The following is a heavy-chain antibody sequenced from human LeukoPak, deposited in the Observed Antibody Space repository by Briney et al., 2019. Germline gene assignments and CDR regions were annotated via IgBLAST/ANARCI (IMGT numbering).Heavy chain of an antibody. CDR2: ITGSGTST. CDR3: VIWGDYDVLTGYYVPDY. D-gene: IGHD3-9*01. V-gene: IGHV3-23*01. CDR1: GFTFSNYA. J-gene: IGHJ4*02. Sequence: GGSLRLSCVASGFTFSNYAMSWVRQAPGKGLEWVSAITGSGTSTYYADSLKGRFTVSRDNSKNTVFLQMNSLRHEDTAIYYCVIWGDYDVLTGYYVPDYWGQGTLVTVSS.